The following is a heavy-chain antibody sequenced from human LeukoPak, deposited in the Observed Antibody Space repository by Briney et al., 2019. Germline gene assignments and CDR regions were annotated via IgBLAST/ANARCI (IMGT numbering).Heavy chain of an antibody. D-gene: IGHD3-10*01. J-gene: IGHJ4*02. CDR1: GYSFTSYW. CDR3: ARHAFGEPNQLDY. CDR2: IDPSDSYT. V-gene: IGHV5-10-1*01. Sequence: GESLKISCKGSGYSFTSYWISWVRQMPGKGLEWMGRIDPSDSYTNYSPSFQGHVTISADKSISTAYLQRSSLKASDTAMYYCARHAFGEPNQLDYWGQGTLVTVSS.